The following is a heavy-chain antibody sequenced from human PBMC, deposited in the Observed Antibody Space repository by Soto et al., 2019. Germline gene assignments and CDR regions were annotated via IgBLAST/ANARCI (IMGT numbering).Heavy chain of an antibody. V-gene: IGHV4-30-2*01. CDR2: IYDSGGT. J-gene: IGHJ4*01. CDR3: ATDSRSGYWVEY. D-gene: IGHD3-22*01. CDR1: GDSISNGGYS. Sequence: QLQLQESGSRLVKPSQTLSLTCAVSGDSISNGGYSWNWIRQPPGKGLEWIGYIYDSGGTDYNPSLTSRVTITVDSSNNQFSLKLNSVTAADTAVDCWATDSRSGYWVEYWGHGTVVTVS.